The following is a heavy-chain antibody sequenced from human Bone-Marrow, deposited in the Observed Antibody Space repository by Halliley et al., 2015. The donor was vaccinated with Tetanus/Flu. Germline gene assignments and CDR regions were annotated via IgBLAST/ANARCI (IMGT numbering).Heavy chain of an antibody. V-gene: IGHV3-43*02. J-gene: IGHJ6*02. CDR2: ITGDGSST. Sequence: SLITGDGSSTYYADSVKGRFTISRDNSKNSLFLQMNSLRTEDTALYYCVKDVYYDFWSGYLLMDVWGQGTTVTVSS. D-gene: IGHD3-3*01. CDR3: VKDVYYDFWSGYLLMDV.